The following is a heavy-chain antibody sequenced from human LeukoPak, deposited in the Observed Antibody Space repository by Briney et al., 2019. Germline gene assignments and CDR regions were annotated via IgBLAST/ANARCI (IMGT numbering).Heavy chain of an antibody. D-gene: IGHD1-26*01. CDR1: GLTFSSYA. Sequence: GGSLRLSCSASGLTFSSYAMHWVRQAPGKGLEYVSAISPDGGNTYYADSVKGRFSISRDNSKNTLYLQMSSLRPEDTAVYYCARAHSGSYYSDYWGQGTLVTVSS. J-gene: IGHJ4*02. CDR3: ARAHSGSYYSDY. CDR2: ISPDGGNT. V-gene: IGHV3-64D*06.